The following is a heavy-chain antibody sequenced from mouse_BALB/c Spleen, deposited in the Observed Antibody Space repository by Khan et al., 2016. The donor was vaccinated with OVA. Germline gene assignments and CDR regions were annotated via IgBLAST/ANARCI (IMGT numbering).Heavy chain of an antibody. Sequence: QVQLQQSGPELVKPGASVKMSCKASGYTFTDYVMNWVKQRNGQGLEWIGQIYPGSDSTYYNENFKGKVTLTADRSSSTAYMQLSNLTSEDSAVYFCARAGWDGFAYWGQGTLVTVSA. CDR3: ARAGWDGFAY. CDR1: GYTFTDYV. CDR2: IYPGSDST. D-gene: IGHD4-1*01. V-gene: IGHV1-77*01. J-gene: IGHJ3*01.